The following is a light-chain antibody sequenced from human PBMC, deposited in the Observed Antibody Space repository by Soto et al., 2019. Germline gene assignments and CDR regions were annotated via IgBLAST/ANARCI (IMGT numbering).Light chain of an antibody. CDR3: QQHNSYPYT. Sequence: DIQMTQSPSTLSASVGDRVTITCRASQSISSWLAWYQQKPGKAPKLLIYKASSLESGVPSRFSGSGSGTEFTLNSSSLQPDAFSTYSCQQHNSYPYTFGQGTKLEIK. CDR2: KAS. J-gene: IGKJ2*01. CDR1: QSISSW. V-gene: IGKV1-5*03.